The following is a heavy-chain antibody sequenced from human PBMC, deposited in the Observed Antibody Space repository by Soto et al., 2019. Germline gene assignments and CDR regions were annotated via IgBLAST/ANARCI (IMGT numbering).Heavy chain of an antibody. D-gene: IGHD3-9*01. V-gene: IGHV4-59*01. CDR2: IYYSGST. J-gene: IGHJ5*02. CDR3: ASASLRYFDWSPAPFDP. CDR1: GGSISSYY. Sequence: SETLSLTCTVSGGSISSYYGSWIRQPPGKGLEWIGYIYYSGSTNYNPSLKSRVTISVDTSKNQFSLKLSSVTAADTAVYYCASASLRYFDWSPAPFDPWGQGTLVTVSS.